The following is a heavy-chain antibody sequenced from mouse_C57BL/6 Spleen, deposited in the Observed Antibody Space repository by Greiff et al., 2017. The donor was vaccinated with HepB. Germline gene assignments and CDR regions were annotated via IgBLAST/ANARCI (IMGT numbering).Heavy chain of an antibody. Sequence: QVQLQQPGAELVKPGASVKLSCKASGYTFTSYWMQWVKQRPGQGLEWIGEIDPSDSYTNYNQKFKGKATLTVDTSSSTAYMQLSSRTSEDSAVYYCARRAHYYGSSYYFDYWGQGTTLTVSS. CDR2: IDPSDSYT. D-gene: IGHD1-1*01. CDR3: ARRAHYYGSSYYFDY. CDR1: GYTFTSYW. V-gene: IGHV1-50*01. J-gene: IGHJ2*01.